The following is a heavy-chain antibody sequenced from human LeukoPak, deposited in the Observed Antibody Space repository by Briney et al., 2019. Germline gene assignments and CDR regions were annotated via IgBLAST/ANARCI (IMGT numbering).Heavy chain of an antibody. Sequence: GGSLRLSCAASGFTFDDYGMSWVRQAPGKGLEWVSGINWNGGSTGYADSVKGRFTISRDNAKNSLYLQMNSPRAEDTALYYCARSRGYCSGGSCYDFDYWGQGTLVTVSS. CDR3: ARSRGYCSGGSCYDFDY. CDR2: INWNGGST. D-gene: IGHD2-15*01. J-gene: IGHJ4*02. CDR1: GFTFDDYG. V-gene: IGHV3-20*04.